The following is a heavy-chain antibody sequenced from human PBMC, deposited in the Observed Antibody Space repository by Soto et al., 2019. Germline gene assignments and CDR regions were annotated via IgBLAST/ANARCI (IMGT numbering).Heavy chain of an antibody. CDR1: GYTFTSYA. J-gene: IGHJ5*02. D-gene: IGHD3-16*01. Sequence: ASVKVSCKASGYTFTSYAMHWVRQAPGQRLEWMGWINAGNGNTKYSQKFQGRVTITRDTSASTAYMELSSLRSEDTAVYYCARGIARGGPEGGSWGQGTLVTVSS. CDR3: ARGIARGGPEGGS. V-gene: IGHV1-3*01. CDR2: INAGNGNT.